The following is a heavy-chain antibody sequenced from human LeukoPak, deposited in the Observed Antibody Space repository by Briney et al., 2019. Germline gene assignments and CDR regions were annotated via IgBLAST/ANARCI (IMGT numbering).Heavy chain of an antibody. CDR3: AKPLYDSGSYSLFDY. CDR1: GFTFSSYS. D-gene: IGHD3-10*01. Sequence: GGSLRLSCAASGFTFSSYSMNWVRQAPGKGLEWVSSISSSSSYIYYADSVKGRFTISRDNAKNSLYLQMNSLREEDTAVYYCAKPLYDSGSYSLFDYWGQGTLVTVSS. CDR2: ISSSSSYI. V-gene: IGHV3-21*01. J-gene: IGHJ4*02.